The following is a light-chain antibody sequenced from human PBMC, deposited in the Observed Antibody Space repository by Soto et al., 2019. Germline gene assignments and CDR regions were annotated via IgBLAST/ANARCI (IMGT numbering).Light chain of an antibody. Sequence: DIQMTQSPSSLSASVGDRVTITCRASQEISNHLAWFQQKPGKPPKSLIYDASSLQSGVPSKFSGSGSRTDFTITISSLQPEDFATYYCQQYHNYPVTFGGGTKVEIK. CDR2: DAS. J-gene: IGKJ4*01. CDR3: QQYHNYPVT. CDR1: QEISNH. V-gene: IGKV1-16*02.